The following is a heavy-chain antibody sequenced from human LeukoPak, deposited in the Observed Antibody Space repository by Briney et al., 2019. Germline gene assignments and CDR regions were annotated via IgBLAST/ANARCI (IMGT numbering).Heavy chain of an antibody. CDR3: AKGIEDGQLWLLGMDV. Sequence: PGGSLRLSCAASGFTFSSYAMSWVRQAPGKGLEWVSAISGSGGSTYYADSVKGRFTISRDNSKNTLYLQMNSLRAEDTAVYYCAKGIEDGQLWLLGMDVWGQGTTVTVSS. D-gene: IGHD5-18*01. J-gene: IGHJ6*02. CDR1: GFTFSSYA. V-gene: IGHV3-23*01. CDR2: ISGSGGST.